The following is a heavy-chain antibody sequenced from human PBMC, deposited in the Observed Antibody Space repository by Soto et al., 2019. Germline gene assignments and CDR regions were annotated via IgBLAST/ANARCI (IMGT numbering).Heavy chain of an antibody. V-gene: IGHV4-30-4*01. D-gene: IGHD2-2*02. J-gene: IGHJ6*02. Sequence: SETLSLTCTVSCGSISSGDYHGSWIRQPPGKGLEWIGYIYDSGSTSYTPSLKSRVTISVDTSKNQFSLRLSSVTAADTAVYFCASSLNCYTCEGQANYYYYDMDVWGQGTTVTVSS. CDR2: IYDSGST. CDR1: CGSISSGDYH. CDR3: ASSLNCYTCEGQANYYYYDMDV.